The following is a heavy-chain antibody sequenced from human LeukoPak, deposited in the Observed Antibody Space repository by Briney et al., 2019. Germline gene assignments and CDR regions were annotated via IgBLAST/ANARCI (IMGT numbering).Heavy chain of an antibody. V-gene: IGHV3-30*18. CDR2: ISYDGSDK. CDR1: GFTFGSYM. J-gene: IGHJ4*02. Sequence: GGSLRLSCAASGFTFGSYMMTWVRQAPGKGLEWVTVISYDGSDKYYADSVKGRFTISRDNSRNTLYLQMNSLRVEDTAVYYCAKEVGTFTLDYWGQGTLVTVSS. D-gene: IGHD1-26*01. CDR3: AKEVGTFTLDY.